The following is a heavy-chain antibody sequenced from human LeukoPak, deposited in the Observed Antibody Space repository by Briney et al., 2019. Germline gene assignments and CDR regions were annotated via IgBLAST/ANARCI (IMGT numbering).Heavy chain of an antibody. V-gene: IGHV3-23*01. J-gene: IGHJ4*02. CDR1: GFTFSGYA. CDR3: AKGRVVPAALLDY. CDR2: ISGSGDTT. D-gene: IGHD2-15*01. Sequence: GGSLRLSCAASGFTFSGYAMTWVRQVPGKGLEWVSSISGSGDTTNYADSVKGRFTISRDNSKNTPFLKMNSLRTDDTAGYYCAKGRVVPAALLDYWGQGALVTVSS.